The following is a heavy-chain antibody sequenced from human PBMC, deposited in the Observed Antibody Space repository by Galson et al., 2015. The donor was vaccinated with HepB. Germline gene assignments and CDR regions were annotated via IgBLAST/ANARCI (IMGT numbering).Heavy chain of an antibody. D-gene: IGHD3-22*01. CDR3: ARDGYDSSVGAFDI. Sequence: SLRLSCAASGFTFSSYAMHWVRQAPGKGLEWVAVISYDGSNKYYADSVKGRFTISRDNSKNTLYLQMNSLRAEDTAVYYCARDGYDSSVGAFDIWAKGQWSPSLQ. CDR1: GFTFSSYA. V-gene: IGHV3-30*04. J-gene: IGHJ3*02. CDR2: ISYDGSNK.